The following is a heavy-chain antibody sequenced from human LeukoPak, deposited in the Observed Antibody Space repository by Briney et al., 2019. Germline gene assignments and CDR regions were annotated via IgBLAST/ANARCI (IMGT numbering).Heavy chain of an antibody. Sequence: GGSLRLSCTASGFTVSSNYMSWVRQAPGKGLRWVSAISGGGVAIYYADSVKGRFTISRDNSKNTLYLQMNSLRAEDTAVYYCAKDGFDYYDSSGYYYFNYWGQGTLVTVSS. CDR3: AKDGFDYYDSSGYYYFNY. V-gene: IGHV3-23*01. CDR2: ISGGGVAI. J-gene: IGHJ4*02. D-gene: IGHD3-22*01. CDR1: GFTVSSNY.